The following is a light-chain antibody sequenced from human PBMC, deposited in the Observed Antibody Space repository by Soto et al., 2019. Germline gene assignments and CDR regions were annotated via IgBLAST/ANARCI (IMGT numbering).Light chain of an antibody. CDR1: SSDVGGYNY. J-gene: IGLJ1*01. CDR2: EVS. V-gene: IGLV2-14*01. CDR3: SSYTSSSTPV. Sequence: QSALTQPASVSGSPGQSIPISCTGTSSDVGGYNYVSWYQQHPGKAPKLMIYEVSNRPSGVSNRFSGSKSGKTASLTISGLQAEDEADYYCSSYTSSSTPVFGTGTKGTVL.